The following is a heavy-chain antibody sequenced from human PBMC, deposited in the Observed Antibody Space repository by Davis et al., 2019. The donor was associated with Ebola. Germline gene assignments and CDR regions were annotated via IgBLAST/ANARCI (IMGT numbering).Heavy chain of an antibody. D-gene: IGHD3-22*01. CDR2: ISPNTGGS. J-gene: IGHJ4*02. CDR1: GYTFTGYY. V-gene: IGHV1-2*04. CDR3: ARAMYYYDSSATYYFDY. Sequence: AASVKVSCKASGYTFTGYYIHWVRQAPGQGLEWMGWISPNTGGSNYAQKFQGSVTMTRDTSISTAYMELSSLRSDDTAVYYCARAMYYYDSSATYYFDYWGQGTLVTVSS.